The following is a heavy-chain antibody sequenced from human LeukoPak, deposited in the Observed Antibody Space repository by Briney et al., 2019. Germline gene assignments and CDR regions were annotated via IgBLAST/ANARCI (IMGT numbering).Heavy chain of an antibody. CDR3: ASLKNYYDSSGYLVTDAFDI. D-gene: IGHD3-22*01. Sequence: GASVKVSCKASGYTFTSYGINWVRQAPGQGREWMGGISGYNGNTNYAQKLQGRVTMTTDTSTSTAYMELSSLKSDDTAVYYCASLKNYYDSSGYLVTDAFDIWGQGTMVTVSS. J-gene: IGHJ3*02. CDR2: ISGYNGNT. V-gene: IGHV1-18*01. CDR1: GYTFTSYG.